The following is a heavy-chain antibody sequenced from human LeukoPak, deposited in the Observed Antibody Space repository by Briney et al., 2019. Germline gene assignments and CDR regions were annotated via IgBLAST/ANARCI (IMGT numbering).Heavy chain of an antibody. CDR1: GFTFSSYG. J-gene: IGHJ4*02. V-gene: IGHV3-30*02. CDR3: XTEXXXXXNSGNYKGXXY. CDR2: IRYDGSNK. D-gene: IGHD1-26*01. Sequence: GGSLRLSCAASGFTFSSYGMHWVRQAPGKGLEWVAFIRYDGSNKYYADSVKGRFTISRDNSKNTLYLQMNSLRAEDTAVYYXXTEXXXXXNSGNYKGXXYWGXGTLVXXSS.